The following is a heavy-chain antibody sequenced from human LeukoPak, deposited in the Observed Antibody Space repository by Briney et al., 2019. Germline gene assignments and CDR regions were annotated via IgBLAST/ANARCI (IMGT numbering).Heavy chain of an antibody. V-gene: IGHV1-3*01. D-gene: IGHD2-2*01. Sequence: GASVKVSCKASGYTFTSYAMHWVRQAPGQTLEWMGWINAGNGNTKYSQKFQGRVTITRDTSASTAYMELSSLRSEDTAVYYCARAIYCSSTSCYYLPYYYAMDVWGKGTTVTVSS. CDR3: ARAIYCSSTSCYYLPYYYAMDV. J-gene: IGHJ6*04. CDR2: INAGNGNT. CDR1: GYTFTSYA.